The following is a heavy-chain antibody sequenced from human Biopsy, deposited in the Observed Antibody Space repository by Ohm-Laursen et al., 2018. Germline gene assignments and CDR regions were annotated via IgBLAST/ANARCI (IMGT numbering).Heavy chain of an antibody. J-gene: IGHJ4*02. V-gene: IGHV4-34*01. CDR3: ARGRLRAVARFDY. D-gene: IGHD6-19*01. CDR1: GESFSGYY. Sequence: SDTLSLTCAVYGESFSGYYWSWIRQPPGKGLEWIGEINHSGSTNYNPSLKSRVTISVYTSKNQFSLKLSSVTAADTAVYYCARGRLRAVARFDYWGQGTLVTVSS. CDR2: INHSGST.